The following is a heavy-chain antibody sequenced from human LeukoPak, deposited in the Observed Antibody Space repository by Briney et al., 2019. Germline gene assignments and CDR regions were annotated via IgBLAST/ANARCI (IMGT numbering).Heavy chain of an antibody. D-gene: IGHD3-10*01. CDR1: GFTFSSYW. CDR2: INSDGSGT. CDR3: ARDQGTYGYYYYYYYMDV. Sequence: GGSLRLSCAASGFTFSSYWFHWVRQAPGKGLVWVSRINSDGSGTTYADSVKGRFTISRDNAKNSLHLQMNSLRAEDTAVYYCARDQGTYGYYYYYYYMDVWGKGTTVTVSS. V-gene: IGHV3-74*01. J-gene: IGHJ6*03.